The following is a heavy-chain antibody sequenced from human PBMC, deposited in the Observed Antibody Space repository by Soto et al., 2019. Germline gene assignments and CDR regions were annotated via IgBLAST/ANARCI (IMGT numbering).Heavy chain of an antibody. D-gene: IGHD2-8*01. CDR1: GDSVSSNSAA. CDR2: TYYRSKWYN. CDR3: ARYIVLMVYAGGGPGFDP. V-gene: IGHV6-1*01. Sequence: SQTLSLTCAISGDSVSSNSAAWNWIRQSPSRGLEWLGRTYYRSKWYNDYAVSVKSRITINPDTSKNQFSLQLNSVTPEDTAVYYCARYIVLMVYAGGGPGFDPWGQGTLVTVSS. J-gene: IGHJ5*02.